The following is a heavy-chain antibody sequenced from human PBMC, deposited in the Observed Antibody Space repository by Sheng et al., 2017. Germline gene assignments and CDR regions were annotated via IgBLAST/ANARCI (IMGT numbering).Heavy chain of an antibody. CDR3: ARGFEPAALNWFDP. CDR1: GGSISSYY. Sequence: QVQLQESGPGLVKPSETLSLTCTVSGGSISSYYWSWIRQPPGKGLEWIGYIYYSGSTNYNPSLKSRVTISVDTSKNQFSLKLSSVTAADTAVYYCARGFEPAALNWFDPWGQGTLGHRL. V-gene: IGHV4-59*12. J-gene: IGHJ5*02. CDR2: IYYSGST. D-gene: IGHD2-2*01.